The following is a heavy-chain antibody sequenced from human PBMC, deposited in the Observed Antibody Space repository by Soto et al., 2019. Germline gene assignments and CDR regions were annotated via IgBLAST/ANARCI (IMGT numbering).Heavy chain of an antibody. V-gene: IGHV3-30-3*01. CDR3: ARGIAVAGPPAEYFQH. CDR2: ISYDGSNK. J-gene: IGHJ1*01. D-gene: IGHD6-19*01. Sequence: QVQLVESGGGVVQPGRSLRLSCAASGFTFSSYAMHWVRQAPGKGLEWVAVISYDGSNKYYADSVKGRFTISRDNSKNTLYPQMNSLRAEDTAVYYCARGIAVAGPPAEYFQHWGQGTLVTVSS. CDR1: GFTFSSYA.